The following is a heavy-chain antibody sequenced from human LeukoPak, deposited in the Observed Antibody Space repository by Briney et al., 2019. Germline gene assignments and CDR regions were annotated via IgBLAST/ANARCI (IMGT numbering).Heavy chain of an antibody. D-gene: IGHD6-6*01. CDR1: GGSFSGYY. J-gene: IGHJ4*02. CDR2: INHSGST. CDR3: ARDGPLDSSPRGFDY. Sequence: PSETLSLTCAVYGGSFSGYYWSWIRQPPGKGLEWIGEINHSGSTNYNPSLKSRVTISVDTSKNQFSLKLSSETAADTAVYYCARDGPLDSSPRGFDYWGQGTLVTVSS. V-gene: IGHV4-34*01.